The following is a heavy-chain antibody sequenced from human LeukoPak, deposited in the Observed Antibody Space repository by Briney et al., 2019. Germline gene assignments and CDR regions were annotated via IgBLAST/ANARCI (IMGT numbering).Heavy chain of an antibody. CDR2: ISGDGGST. J-gene: IGHJ4*02. CDR1: GFTFDDYA. CDR3: AKDISSGWYLGDYFDY. D-gene: IGHD6-19*01. V-gene: IGHV3-43*02. Sequence: RPGGSLRLSCAASGFTFDDYAMHWVRQAPGKGLEWVSLISGDGGSTYYADSVKGRFTISRDNSKNSLYLQMNSLRTEDTALYYCAKDISSGWYLGDYFDYWGQGTLVTVSS.